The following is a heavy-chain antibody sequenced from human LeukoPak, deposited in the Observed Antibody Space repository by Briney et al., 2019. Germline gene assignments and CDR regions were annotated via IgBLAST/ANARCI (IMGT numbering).Heavy chain of an antibody. J-gene: IGHJ4*02. CDR3: AKSLGVGGYTRYKGFDQ. V-gene: IGHV3-23*01. D-gene: IGHD5-24*01. CDR2: ISGSDGST. CDR1: GFTFSSYG. Sequence: GGSLRLSCAASGFTFSSYGMNWVRQAPGKGLEWVSSISGSDGSTYYADFVKGRFTISRDNSKNTLHLQMNSLRAEDTAVYYCAKSLGVGGYTRYKGFDQWGQGTLVPVSS.